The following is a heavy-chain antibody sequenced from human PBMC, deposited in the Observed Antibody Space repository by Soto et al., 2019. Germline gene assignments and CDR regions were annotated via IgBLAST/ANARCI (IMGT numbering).Heavy chain of an antibody. D-gene: IGHD2-15*01. CDR1: GYTFTSYY. CDR3: ARGLLRGVSWFDP. V-gene: IGHV1-46*01. CDR2: INPSGGST. Sequence: ASVKVSFKASGYTFTSYYMHWLRQAPGQGLEWMGIINPSGGSTSYAQKFQGRVTMTRDTSTSTVYMELSSLRSEDTAVYYCARGLLRGVSWFDPWGQGTLVTVSS. J-gene: IGHJ5*02.